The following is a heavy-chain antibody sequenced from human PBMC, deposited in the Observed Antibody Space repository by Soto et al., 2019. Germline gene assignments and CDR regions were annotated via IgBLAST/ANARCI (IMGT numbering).Heavy chain of an antibody. CDR3: ARGHYHNDSTGYYYSFDY. Sequence: QVHLVQSGTEVKKPGSSVKVSCKASGDTFSSYAVSWVRQAPGQGLEWMGGIIPIFDTANYALKFQDRVTISADKSTNTAYMDLSSLRSEDTAVYFCARGHYHNDSTGYYYSFDYWGQGTLVTVSS. CDR2: IIPIFDTA. J-gene: IGHJ4*02. D-gene: IGHD3-22*01. CDR1: GDTFSSYA. V-gene: IGHV1-69*06.